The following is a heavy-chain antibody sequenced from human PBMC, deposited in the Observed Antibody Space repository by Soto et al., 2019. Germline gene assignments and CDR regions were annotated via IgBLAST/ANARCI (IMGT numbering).Heavy chain of an antibody. CDR2: INPILGIV. V-gene: IGHV1-69*08. J-gene: IGHJ4*02. CDR3: AGEGSGDY. D-gene: IGHD3-10*01. Sequence: QVQLVQSGAEVKKPGSSVKVSCKASGGTFSSYTISWVRQAPGQGLEWMGRINPILGIVNYAQKFQSRATITADNSTSTASMELSSLRSEDTAVYYCAGEGSGDYWGQGTLVTFSS. CDR1: GGTFSSYT.